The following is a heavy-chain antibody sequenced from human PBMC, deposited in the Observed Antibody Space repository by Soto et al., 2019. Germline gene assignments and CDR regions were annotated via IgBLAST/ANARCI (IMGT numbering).Heavy chain of an antibody. CDR1: GFTLTNEN. V-gene: IGHV3-21*06. Sequence: GGSLRLSCTVLGFTLTNENMNWVRQAPGKGLEWVSSISSRSTFVNYADSVKGRFTISRDNDKGLVYLQMNSLRAEDTAVYYCARDPPLSMIVVVGVDDFWGQGTLVTVSS. CDR2: ISSRSTFV. J-gene: IGHJ4*02. D-gene: IGHD3-22*01. CDR3: ARDPPLSMIVVVGVDDF.